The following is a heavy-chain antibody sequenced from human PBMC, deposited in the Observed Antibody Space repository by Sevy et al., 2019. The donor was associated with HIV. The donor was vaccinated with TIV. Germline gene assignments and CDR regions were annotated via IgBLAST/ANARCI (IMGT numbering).Heavy chain of an antibody. Sequence: GGCLRLSCAASGFTFDDYAMHWVRQVPGKGLEWVSGISWNSGNIGYADSVKGRFTISRDNAKNSLYLQMNSLRDEDTALYYCAKSRGLEWIGYFDYWGQGTLVTVSS. D-gene: IGHD3-3*01. CDR1: GFTFDDYA. V-gene: IGHV3-9*01. CDR2: ISWNSGNI. CDR3: AKSRGLEWIGYFDY. J-gene: IGHJ4*02.